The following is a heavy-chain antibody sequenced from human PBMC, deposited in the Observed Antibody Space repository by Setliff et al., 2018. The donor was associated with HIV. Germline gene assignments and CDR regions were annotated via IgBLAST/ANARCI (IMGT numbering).Heavy chain of an antibody. CDR1: GFTFSNFG. V-gene: IGHV3-30*03. Sequence: PGGSLRLSCAASGFTFSNFGMHWVRQAPGKGLQWVAIISYDGSNKYYADSQKGRFTISRDDSKNTLYLQMNSLRPEDTAVYYCARGYNWNYVLAYWGQGTLVTVSS. D-gene: IGHD1-7*01. J-gene: IGHJ4*02. CDR3: ARGYNWNYVLAY. CDR2: ISYDGSNK.